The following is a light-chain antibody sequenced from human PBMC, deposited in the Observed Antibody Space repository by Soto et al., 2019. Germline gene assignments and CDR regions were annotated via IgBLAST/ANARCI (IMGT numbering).Light chain of an antibody. V-gene: IGKV3-20*01. CDR1: ESVSSSY. J-gene: IGKJ1*01. CDR2: GAS. Sequence: EIVLTQSPGTLSLSPGERATLSCRASESVSSSYLAWYQQKPGHAPRLLIFGASSRATGTPDRCSGSGSGTDFTLTISRLEAEDFAVYYCQQYGSSPPWTFGQGTEVEIK. CDR3: QQYGSSPPWT.